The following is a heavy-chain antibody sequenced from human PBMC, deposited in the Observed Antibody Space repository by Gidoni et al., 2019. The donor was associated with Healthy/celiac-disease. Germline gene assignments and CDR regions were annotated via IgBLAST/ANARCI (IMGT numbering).Heavy chain of an antibody. CDR1: GDTCTSYD. V-gene: IGHV1-8*01. J-gene: IGHJ6*02. CDR2: MNPNSGNT. D-gene: IGHD2-21*02. CDR3: ARAIPTAPYYYYYGMDV. Sequence: QVQLVQSGAEVKKPGASVKVSCKASGDTCTSYDINWVRQATGQGLEWMGWMNPNSGNTGYAQKFQGRVTMTRNTSISTAYMELSSLRSEDTAVYYCARAIPTAPYYYYYGMDVWGQGTTVTVSS.